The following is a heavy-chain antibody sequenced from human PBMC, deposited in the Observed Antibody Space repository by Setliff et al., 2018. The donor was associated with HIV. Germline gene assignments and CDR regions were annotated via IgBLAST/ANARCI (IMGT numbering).Heavy chain of an antibody. V-gene: IGHV1-2*02. J-gene: IGHJ3*02. Sequence: ASVKVSCKASGYTFAAYYMHWLRQAPGQGLEWMGWINPGSGGTNYAQNFQGRVTVTRDTSINTAYVELNSLKSDDTAVYYCARDYLHVFDIWGQGTMVTVSS. CDR3: ARDYLHVFDI. CDR2: INPGSGGT. CDR1: GYTFAAYY.